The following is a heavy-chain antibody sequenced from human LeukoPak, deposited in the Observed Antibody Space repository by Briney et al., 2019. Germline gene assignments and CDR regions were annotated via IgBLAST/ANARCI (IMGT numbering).Heavy chain of an antibody. Sequence: GRSLRLSCAASGFTFSSYGMHWVRQAPGKGLEWVAVISYDGSNKYYADSVKGRFTISRDNSKNTLYLQMNSLRAEDTAVYYCAKASGFLFDYGMDVWGQGTTVTVSS. V-gene: IGHV3-30*18. CDR3: AKASGFLFDYGMDV. D-gene: IGHD6-25*01. J-gene: IGHJ6*02. CDR1: GFTFSSYG. CDR2: ISYDGSNK.